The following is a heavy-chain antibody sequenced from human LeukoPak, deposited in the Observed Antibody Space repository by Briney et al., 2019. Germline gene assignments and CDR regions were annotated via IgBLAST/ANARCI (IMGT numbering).Heavy chain of an antibody. D-gene: IGHD2-2*02. CDR3: ARDDGCSSTSCYTNGYYGMDV. CDR1: GFTFTTYT. V-gene: IGHV1-3*01. Sequence: ASVKVSCKTSGFTFTTYTMHWVRQAPGQRLEWMGWINAGNGNTQYSQKFQGRVTITRDTSASTAYMELSSLRSEDTAVYYCARDDGCSSTSCYTNGYYGMDVWGQGTTVTVSS. CDR2: INAGNGNT. J-gene: IGHJ6*02.